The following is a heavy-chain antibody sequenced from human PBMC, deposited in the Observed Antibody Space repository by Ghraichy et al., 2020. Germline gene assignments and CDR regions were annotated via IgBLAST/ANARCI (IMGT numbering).Heavy chain of an antibody. J-gene: IGHJ4*02. CDR3: AREVTGTTPGGKYFDY. D-gene: IGHD1-20*01. Sequence: GGSLRLSCAASGFTFSDHYMDWVRQAPGKGLEWVGRTRNKANSYTTEYAASVKGRFTISRDDSKNSLYLQMNSLKTEDTAVYYCAREVTGTTPGGKYFDYWGQGTLVTVSS. CDR1: GFTFSDHY. CDR2: TRNKANSYTT. V-gene: IGHV3-72*01.